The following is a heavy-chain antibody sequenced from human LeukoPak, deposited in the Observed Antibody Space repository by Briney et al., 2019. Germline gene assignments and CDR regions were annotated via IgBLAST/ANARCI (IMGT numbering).Heavy chain of an antibody. D-gene: IGHD3-10*01. Sequence: GGSLRLSCAVSGFAVTTNYMSWVRQAPGKGLEWVSVIYSGGSTYYADSVKGRFTISRDNSKNTLYLQMNSLRAEDTAVYYCARDHTGWFGELLKDYYYGMDVWGQGTTVTVSS. CDR1: GFAVTTNY. CDR3: ARDHTGWFGELLKDYYYGMDV. J-gene: IGHJ6*02. V-gene: IGHV3-53*01. CDR2: IYSGGST.